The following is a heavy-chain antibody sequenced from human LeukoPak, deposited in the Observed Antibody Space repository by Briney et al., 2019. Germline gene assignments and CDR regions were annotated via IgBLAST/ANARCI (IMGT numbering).Heavy chain of an antibody. Sequence: GGSLRLSCAASGFSFSSHAMSWVRQAPGKGLGWVSSISGSGDDTYYADSVKGRFTISRDISRNTLYLQLESLRVEDTGVYYCAKGGTVTRIDYWGQGALVTVSS. V-gene: IGHV3-23*01. CDR2: ISGSGDDT. D-gene: IGHD4-17*01. J-gene: IGHJ4*02. CDR1: GFSFSSHA. CDR3: AKGGTVTRIDY.